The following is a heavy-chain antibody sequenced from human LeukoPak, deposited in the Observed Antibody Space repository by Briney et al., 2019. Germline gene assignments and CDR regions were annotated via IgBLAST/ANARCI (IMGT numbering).Heavy chain of an antibody. D-gene: IGHD1-14*01. J-gene: IGHJ4*02. CDR3: ARLPDSMTGEFDY. V-gene: IGHV4-59*08. Sequence: SETLSLTCTASGGSISNYYWRWFRQPPGKGLEWIGYISYSGSTDYSYSGSTDYNPSLKSRVTISVDTSKRQFSLKLSSVTAADTAVYYCARLPDSMTGEFDYWGQGTLVAVSS. CDR2: ISYSGSTDYSYSGST. CDR1: GGSISNYY.